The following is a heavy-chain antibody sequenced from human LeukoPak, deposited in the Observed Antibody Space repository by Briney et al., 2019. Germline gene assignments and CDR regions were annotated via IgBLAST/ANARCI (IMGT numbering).Heavy chain of an antibody. CDR1: GFTVSSNY. CDR2: IYSGGST. J-gene: IGHJ4*02. D-gene: IGHD6-19*01. Sequence: GGSLRLSCAASGFTVSSNYMSWVRQAPGKGLEWVSVIYSGGSTYYADSVKGRFTISRDNFKNTLYLQMNSLRAEDTAVYYCARVPRSSGWTYFDYWGQGTLVTVSS. CDR3: ARVPRSSGWTYFDY. V-gene: IGHV3-66*01.